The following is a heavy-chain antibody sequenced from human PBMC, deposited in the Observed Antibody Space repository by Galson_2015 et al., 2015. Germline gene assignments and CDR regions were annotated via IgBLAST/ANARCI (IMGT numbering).Heavy chain of an antibody. CDR3: ARALWGDDDGDDY. CDR2: MNPNSGNT. D-gene: IGHD3-16*01. CDR1: GYTFTSYD. Sequence: SVKVSCKASGYTFTSYDINWVRQATGQGLEWMGWMNPNSGNTGYARKFQGRVTMTRNTSISTAYMEMSSLTSEDTAVYYCARALWGDDDGDDYWGQGTLVTVSS. J-gene: IGHJ4*02. V-gene: IGHV1-8*01.